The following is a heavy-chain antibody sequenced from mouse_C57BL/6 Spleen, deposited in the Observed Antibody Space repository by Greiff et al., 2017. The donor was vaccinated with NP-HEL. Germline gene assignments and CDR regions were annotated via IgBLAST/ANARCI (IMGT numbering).Heavy chain of an antibody. D-gene: IGHD2-3*01. CDR2: IWSGGST. CDR3: ASYDGYYVYAMDY. Sequence: VKVVESGPGLVQPSQSLSITCTVSGFSLTSYGVHWVRQSPGKGLEWLGVIWSGGSTDYNAAFISRLSISKDNSKSQVFFKMNSLQADDTAIYYCASYDGYYVYAMDYWGQGTSVTVSS. V-gene: IGHV2-2*01. CDR1: GFSLTSYG. J-gene: IGHJ4*01.